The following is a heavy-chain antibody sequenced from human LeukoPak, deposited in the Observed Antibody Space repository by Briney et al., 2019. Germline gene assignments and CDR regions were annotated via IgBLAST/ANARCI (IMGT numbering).Heavy chain of an antibody. Sequence: GGSLRLSCEVSGITFSTTWVTWVRQAPGKGLEWVANIMPDGSEKYYMDSVKGRFTISRDNAKNSLSLQMDGLRAEDTAVDKCAPDTITGVTVLDFWGQGTLVTVSS. D-gene: IGHD3-10*01. CDR3: APDTITGVTVLDF. CDR2: IMPDGSEK. CDR1: GITFSTTW. V-gene: IGHV3-7*01. J-gene: IGHJ4*02.